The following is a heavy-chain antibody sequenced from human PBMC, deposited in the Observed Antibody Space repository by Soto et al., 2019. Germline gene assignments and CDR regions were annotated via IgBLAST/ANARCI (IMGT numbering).Heavy chain of an antibody. J-gene: IGHJ4*02. CDR3: ARGGVSTRTFDY. CDR1: GYSFSTYS. CDR2: IHSGDSNA. V-gene: IGHV5-51*01. D-gene: IGHD3-3*01. Sequence: PGESLKISCKGSGYSFSTYSIGWVRQMPGKGLEWMGNIHSGDSNARYSPSFQGQVTISADKSTSTAYLQWSSLRASDTAMYYCARGGVSTRTFDYWGQGTPVTVSS.